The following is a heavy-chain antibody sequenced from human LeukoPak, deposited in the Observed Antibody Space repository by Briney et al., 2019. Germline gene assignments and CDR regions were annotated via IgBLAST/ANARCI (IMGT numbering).Heavy chain of an antibody. CDR1: GYSFTSYW. D-gene: IGHD2-21*02. CDR2: LYPGDSDT. J-gene: IGHJ1*01. Sequence: GGSLKISCKGSGYSFTSYWIGWVRQMPGKGLEWMGILYPGDSDTRYSPSFQGQVTISADKSISTAYLQWSSLKASDTAIYYCARLAYCGGDCYRTTRGYFQHWGQGTLVTVSS. V-gene: IGHV5-51*01. CDR3: ARLAYCGGDCYRTTRGYFQH.